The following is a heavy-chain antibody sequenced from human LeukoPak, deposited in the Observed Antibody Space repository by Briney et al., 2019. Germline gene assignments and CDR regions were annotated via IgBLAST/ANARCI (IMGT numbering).Heavy chain of an antibody. CDR1: GFAFTSYG. J-gene: IGHJ4*02. D-gene: IGHD5-24*01. CDR3: AKDGVEMATITHFDY. Sequence: GRSLRLSCAASGFAFTSYGIHWVRQAPGKGLEWLAVISDEGRNTYYADSVKGRFTISRDNSKNTLYLQMISLRAEDTAVYYCAKDGVEMATITHFDYWGQGTLVTVSS. CDR2: ISDEGRNT. V-gene: IGHV3-30*18.